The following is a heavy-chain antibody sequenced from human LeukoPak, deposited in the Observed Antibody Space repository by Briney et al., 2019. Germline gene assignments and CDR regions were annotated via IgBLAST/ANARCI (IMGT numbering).Heavy chain of an antibody. CDR1: GFTFSSYT. CDR3: ARPDSSGWSHAFDI. D-gene: IGHD6-19*01. V-gene: IGHV3-30-3*01. CDR2: MSSDGNNK. J-gene: IGHJ3*02. Sequence: GRSLRLSCAASGFTFSSYTMHWVRQAPGKGLEWVAVMSSDGNNKYYADSVKGRLTISRDNSKNTLYLDMNSLRAEDTAVYYCARPDSSGWSHAFDIWGQGTKVTVSS.